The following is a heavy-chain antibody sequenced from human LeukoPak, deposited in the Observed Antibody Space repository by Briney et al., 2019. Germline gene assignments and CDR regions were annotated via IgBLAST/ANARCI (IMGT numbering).Heavy chain of an antibody. D-gene: IGHD5-12*01. Sequence: PSETLSLICTVSGYSLSSGYYWGWIRPPPGKGLEWNGRIYHSGSTFYTPSLKRRDTISVDTSKNQFSLKLSSGTAADTAVYYCARTLERGYSGYGGYWGQGTLVTVSS. V-gene: IGHV4-38-2*02. CDR1: GYSLSSGYY. CDR2: IYHSGST. CDR3: ARTLERGYSGYGGY. J-gene: IGHJ4*02.